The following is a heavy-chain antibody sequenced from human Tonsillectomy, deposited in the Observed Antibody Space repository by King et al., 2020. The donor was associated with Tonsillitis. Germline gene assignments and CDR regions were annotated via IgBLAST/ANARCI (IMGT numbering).Heavy chain of an antibody. Sequence: VQLVESGGGLVQPGRSLRLSCVASGFTFDDYAMHWVRQIPGKGLEWVSSITWNSGHRGYADSLKGRFTISRDNAKKSLYLQMNSLRAEDTALYYCAKDGSAYYSGIDDWGQGTLVTVSP. V-gene: IGHV3-9*01. CDR3: AKDGSAYYSGIDD. CDR1: GFTFDDYA. CDR2: ITWNSGHR. J-gene: IGHJ4*02. D-gene: IGHD3-3*01.